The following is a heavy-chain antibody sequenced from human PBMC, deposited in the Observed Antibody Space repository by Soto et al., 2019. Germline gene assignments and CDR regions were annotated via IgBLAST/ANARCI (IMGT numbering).Heavy chain of an antibody. CDR1: GGTFSSYA. CDR3: ARTPARGYGDYDY. V-gene: IGHV1-69*12. D-gene: IGHD4-17*01. J-gene: IGHJ4*02. CDR2: IIPIFGTA. Sequence: QVQLVQSGAEVKKPGSSVKVSCKASGGTFSSYAISWVRQAPGQGLEWMGGIIPIFGTANYAQKFQGRVTITADESTRTAYMESSSLRSDDTAVYYCARTPARGYGDYDYWGQGTLVTVSS.